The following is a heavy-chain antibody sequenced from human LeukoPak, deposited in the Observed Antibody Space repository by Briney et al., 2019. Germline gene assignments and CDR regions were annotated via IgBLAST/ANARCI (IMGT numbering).Heavy chain of an antibody. V-gene: IGHV1-8*01. D-gene: IGHD3-10*01. J-gene: IGHJ6*03. CDR2: MNPNSGNT. CDR1: GYTFTSYD. CDR3: ARMGFGELYYYYYYMDV. Sequence: GASVKVSCKASGYTFTSYDINWVRQAPGQGLEWMGWMNPNSGNTGYAQKFQGRVTMTRNTSISTAYMELSSLRSEDTAVYYCARMGFGELYYYYYYMDVWGKGTTVTISS.